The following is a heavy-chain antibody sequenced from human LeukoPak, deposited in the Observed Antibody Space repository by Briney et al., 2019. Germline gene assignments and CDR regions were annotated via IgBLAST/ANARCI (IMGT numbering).Heavy chain of an antibody. V-gene: IGHV3-7*03. CDR3: ARERMVRGVINYYYGMDV. J-gene: IGHJ6*04. Sequence: GGSLRLSCAASGFTFSSYWMSWGRQAPGKGLEWVANIKQDGSEKNYVDSVKGQFTISRDDGNNSLYLQMNSLRAEDTAVYYCARERMVRGVINYYYGMDVWGKGTTVTVSS. CDR1: GFTFSSYW. D-gene: IGHD3-10*01. CDR2: IKQDGSEK.